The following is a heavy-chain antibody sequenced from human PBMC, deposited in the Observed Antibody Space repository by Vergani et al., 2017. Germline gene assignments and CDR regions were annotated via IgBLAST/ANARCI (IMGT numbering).Heavy chain of an antibody. D-gene: IGHD6-19*01. V-gene: IGHV3-30*02. CDR2: IRIDGSEQ. CDR1: GFTFSDYG. J-gene: IGHJ4*02. Sequence: QVHLVESGGGVVQPGGSLRLSCAASGFTFSDYGVHWVRQAPGKGLEWVAFIRIDGSEQYYADSVKGRFTVSRDNSKNSLYLEMNSLRVEDTAVYFCARSLVAGKGGYWGQGTRVAVSS. CDR3: ARSLVAGKGGY.